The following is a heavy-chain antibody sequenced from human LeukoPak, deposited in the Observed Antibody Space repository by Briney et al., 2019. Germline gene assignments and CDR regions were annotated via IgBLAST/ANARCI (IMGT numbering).Heavy chain of an antibody. V-gene: IGHV1-69*13. Sequence: SVKVSCTASGGTFSSYAISWVRQAPGQGLEWMGGIIPIFGTANYAQKFQGRVTITADESTSTAYMELSSLRSEDTAVYYCARGYYYDSSGYYFFDAFDIWGQGTMVTVSS. CDR1: GGTFSSYA. CDR3: ARGYYYDSSGYYFFDAFDI. J-gene: IGHJ3*02. CDR2: IIPIFGTA. D-gene: IGHD3-22*01.